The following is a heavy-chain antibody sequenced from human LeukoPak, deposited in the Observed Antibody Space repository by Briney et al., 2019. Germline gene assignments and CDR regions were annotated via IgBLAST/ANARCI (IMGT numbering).Heavy chain of an antibody. CDR2: IYTSGST. Sequence: SETLSLTCTVSGGSISSYYWSWIRQPAGKGLEWIGRIYTSGSTNYNPSLKSRVTMSVDTSKNQFSLKLSSVTAADTAMYYCARHHGGMTTDYMDVWGKGTTVTVSS. CDR3: ARHHGGMTTDYMDV. J-gene: IGHJ6*03. D-gene: IGHD4-17*01. V-gene: IGHV4-4*07. CDR1: GGSISSYY.